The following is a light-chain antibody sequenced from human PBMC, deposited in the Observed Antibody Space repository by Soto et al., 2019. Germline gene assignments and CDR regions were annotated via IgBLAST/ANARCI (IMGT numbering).Light chain of an antibody. J-gene: IGLJ2*01. V-gene: IGLV2-14*03. Sequence: QSVLTQPASVSGSPGQSNTISCTGTSSDVGGYNYVAWYQHHPGKAPKVMIYDVSNRPSGVSNRFSGSKSGNTASLTISGLQAEDEADYYCSSYTSTSTLVIFGGGTKVPVL. CDR3: SSYTSTSTLVI. CDR1: SSDVGGYNY. CDR2: DVS.